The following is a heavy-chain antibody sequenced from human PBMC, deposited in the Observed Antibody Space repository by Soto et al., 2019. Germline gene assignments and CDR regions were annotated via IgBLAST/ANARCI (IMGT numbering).Heavy chain of an antibody. Sequence: EVQVVESGGGLVQPGGSLRLSCVASGFTSSNYWMNWVRQAPGKGLEWVANIKQDGSEKNYADSVKGRFTISRDNAKKSLYLKTNSLRAYDTAVYYCAGSTSSWGVWGKGTTVTVSS. V-gene: IGHV3-7*01. CDR2: IKQDGSEK. CDR1: GFTSSNYW. D-gene: IGHD6-13*01. J-gene: IGHJ6*04. CDR3: AGSTSSWGV.